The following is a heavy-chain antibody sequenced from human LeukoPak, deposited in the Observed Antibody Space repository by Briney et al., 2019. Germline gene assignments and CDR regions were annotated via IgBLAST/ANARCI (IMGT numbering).Heavy chain of an antibody. J-gene: IGHJ4*02. CDR1: GFTFSSYS. CDR2: ISSSGGTI. Sequence: PGESLRLSCAASGFTFSSYSMNWVRQAPGKGLEWVSYISSSGGTIYDADSVRGRFTISRDNAKNSLYLQMNSLRDEDTAVYYCARERGYNYGYSDYWGQGTLVTVPS. CDR3: ARERGYNYGYSDY. D-gene: IGHD5-18*01. V-gene: IGHV3-48*02.